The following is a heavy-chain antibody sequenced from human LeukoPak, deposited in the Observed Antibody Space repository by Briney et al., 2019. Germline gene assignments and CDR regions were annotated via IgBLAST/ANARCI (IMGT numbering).Heavy chain of an antibody. V-gene: IGHV4-39*01. Sequence: PGGSLRLSCAASGVTLSTYAMSWARQAPGKGLEWIGSIYYSGSTYYTPSLKSRVTISVDTSKNQFSLKLNSVTAADTAVYYCARQGSPLRSGKGLDYWGQGTLVTVSS. D-gene: IGHD1-26*01. CDR1: GVTLSTYA. CDR2: IYYSGST. CDR3: ARQGSPLRSGKGLDY. J-gene: IGHJ4*02.